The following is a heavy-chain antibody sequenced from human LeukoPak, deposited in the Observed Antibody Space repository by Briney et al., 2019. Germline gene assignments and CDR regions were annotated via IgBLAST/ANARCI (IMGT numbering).Heavy chain of an antibody. V-gene: IGHV4-59*01. J-gene: IGHJ4*02. Sequence: SETLSLTCTVSGGSISSYYWSWIRQPPGKGLEWIGYIYYSGSTNYNPSLKSRVTIPVDTSKNQFSLKLSSVTAADTAVYYCASGVEIPYYFDYWGQGTLVTVSS. CDR1: GGSISSYY. CDR2: IYYSGST. CDR3: ASGVEIPYYFDY. D-gene: IGHD5-24*01.